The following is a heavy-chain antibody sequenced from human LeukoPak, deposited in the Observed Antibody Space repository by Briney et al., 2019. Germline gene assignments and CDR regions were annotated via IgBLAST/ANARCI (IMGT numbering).Heavy chain of an antibody. CDR3: AREMPAAAGSDAFDI. V-gene: IGHV1-18*01. J-gene: IGHJ3*02. CDR2: ISPYNDNT. Sequence: GASVKVSCKASGYTLRSYGITWVRQAPGQGLEWMGWISPYNDNTKYAQKLQGRVTMTADTSTSTAYMDLRSLRSDDTAVYYCAREMPAAAGSDAFDIWGQGTMVTVSS. D-gene: IGHD6-13*01. CDR1: GYTLRSYG.